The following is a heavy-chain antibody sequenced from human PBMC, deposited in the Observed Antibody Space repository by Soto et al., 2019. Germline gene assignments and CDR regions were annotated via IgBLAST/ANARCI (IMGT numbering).Heavy chain of an antibody. CDR3: ARENKYTFDY. V-gene: IGHV3-66*01. D-gene: IGHD5-18*01. CDR2: IYSGGSA. Sequence: GGSLRLSCAASGITVSNNYMSWVRQAPGKGLEWVSVIYSGGSAYYAVSVKGRFTISRDISKNTLYLQMNSLRAEDTAVYYCARENKYTFDYWGQGTLVTVSS. J-gene: IGHJ4*02. CDR1: GITVSNNY.